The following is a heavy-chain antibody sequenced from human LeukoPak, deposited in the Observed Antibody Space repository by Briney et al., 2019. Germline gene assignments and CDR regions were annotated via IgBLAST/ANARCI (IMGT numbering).Heavy chain of an antibody. Sequence: GGALRLSCAASGFTFDDYGMSWVRQAPGKGLECVSGINWNGGRTGYADSVKGRFTISRDNAKNSLYLQMNSLRAEDTALYYCARAIYDSSGYYQYYFDYWGQGTLVTVSS. CDR1: GFTFDDYG. D-gene: IGHD3-22*01. J-gene: IGHJ4*02. CDR3: ARAIYDSSGYYQYYFDY. CDR2: INWNGGRT. V-gene: IGHV3-20*04.